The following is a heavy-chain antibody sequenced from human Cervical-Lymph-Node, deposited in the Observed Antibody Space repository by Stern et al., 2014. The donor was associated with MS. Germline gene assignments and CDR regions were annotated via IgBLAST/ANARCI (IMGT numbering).Heavy chain of an antibody. J-gene: IGHJ4*02. V-gene: IGHV1-2*06. CDR1: GYTFTAYY. CDR3: ARVFAPHRPDDF. Sequence: QMQLVQSGAEVKKPGASVKVSCKASGYTFTAYYMHWVRQAPGQGLEWMGRINPNSGDTNYAQKFQDRVTMTRDTSISTAYMELSSLKSDDTAVYYCARVFAPHRPDDFWGQGTLVTVSS. CDR2: INPNSGDT.